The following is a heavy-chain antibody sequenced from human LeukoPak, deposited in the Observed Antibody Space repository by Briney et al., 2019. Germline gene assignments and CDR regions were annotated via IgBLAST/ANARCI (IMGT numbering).Heavy chain of an antibody. D-gene: IGHD3-10*01. CDR3: ARDEYSGAFDI. J-gene: IGHJ3*02. V-gene: IGHV7-4-1*02. CDR1: GYTLTSYA. Sequence: GASVKVSCKASGYTLTSYAMNWVRQAPGQGLEWMGWINTNTGNPTYAQGFTGRFVFSLDTSVITAYLQISSLKAEDTAVYYCARDEYSGAFDIWGQGTMVTVSS. CDR2: INTNTGNP.